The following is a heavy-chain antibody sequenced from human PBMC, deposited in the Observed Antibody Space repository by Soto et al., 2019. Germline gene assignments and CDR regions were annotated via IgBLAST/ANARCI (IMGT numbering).Heavy chain of an antibody. CDR3: VRGGILEANRPYYYYGLDV. D-gene: IGHD1-1*01. J-gene: IGHJ6*02. CDR1: GYTFTTYG. V-gene: IGHV1-18*01. Sequence: ASVKVSCKAFGYTFTTYGLSWVRQAPGQGLEWMGWVSPYNGNTYYAPRLQGRVTMTTDTSTTTAYMSLRSLRSDDTAIYYCVRGGILEANRPYYYYGLDVWGQRTPVTVSS. CDR2: VSPYNGNT.